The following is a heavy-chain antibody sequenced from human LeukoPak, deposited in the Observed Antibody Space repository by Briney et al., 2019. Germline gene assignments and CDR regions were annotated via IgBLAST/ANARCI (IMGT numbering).Heavy chain of an antibody. J-gene: IGHJ6*03. V-gene: IGHV4-61*02. Sequence: RIYTSGSTNYNPSLKSRVTISVDTSKNQFSLKLSSVTAADTAVYYCARNYDFWSGSMDVWGKGTTVTVSS. D-gene: IGHD3-3*01. CDR3: ARNYDFWSGSMDV. CDR2: IYTSGST.